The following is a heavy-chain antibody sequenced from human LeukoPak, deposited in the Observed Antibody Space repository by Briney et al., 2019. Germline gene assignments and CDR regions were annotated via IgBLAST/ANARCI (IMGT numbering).Heavy chain of an antibody. V-gene: IGHV1-46*01. D-gene: IGHD5-24*01. CDR3: ARIRDGYNDAYDI. CDR2: IHPGGDNT. J-gene: IGHJ3*02. CDR1: VYTFTVYY. Sequence: ASVNVSCTASVYTFTVYYIHWVRQPSGQRLEWMGLIHPGGDNTKYAQNFQGRVTITSDTSARTVYMELSSLSSEDTAIYYCARIRDGYNDAYDIWGQGTVVTVPS.